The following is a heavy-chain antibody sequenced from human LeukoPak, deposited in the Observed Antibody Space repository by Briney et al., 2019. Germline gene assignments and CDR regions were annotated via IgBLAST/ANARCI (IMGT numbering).Heavy chain of an antibody. J-gene: IGHJ6*03. CDR1: GGSISSYY. CDR3: AGSSAGGYYYMDV. Sequence: PSETLSLTCTVSGGSISSYYWSWIRQPPGQGLEWIGYIYYSGSTNYNPSLKSRVTISVDTSKNQFSLKLSSVTAADTAVYYCAGSSAGGYYYMDVWGKGTTVTVSS. V-gene: IGHV4-59*01. CDR2: IYYSGST. D-gene: IGHD2-15*01.